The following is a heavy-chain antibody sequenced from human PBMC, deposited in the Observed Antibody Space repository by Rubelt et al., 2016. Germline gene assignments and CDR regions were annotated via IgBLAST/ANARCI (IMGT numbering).Heavy chain of an antibody. V-gene: IGHV3-23*04. Sequence: EVQLVESGGGLVQPGGSLRLSCAASGFTFSSYWMSWVRQAPGKGLEWVSGISDSGDSTYYADSVKGRFTISRDNSKNTLYLQMTSLGAEDPAIYYCASKRSELEHYWGQGTLVTVSS. CDR1: GFTFSSYW. CDR2: ISDSGDST. D-gene: IGHD1-1*01. J-gene: IGHJ4*02. CDR3: ASKRSELEHY.